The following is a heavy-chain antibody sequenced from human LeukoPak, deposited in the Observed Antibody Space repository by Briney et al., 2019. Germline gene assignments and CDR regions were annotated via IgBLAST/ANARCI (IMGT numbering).Heavy chain of an antibody. J-gene: IGHJ4*02. CDR1: GGYISDYY. D-gene: IGHD6-13*01. CDR3: ARESVAAGTRWFDY. CDR2: VQISENN. V-gene: IGHV4-4*07. Sequence: PSETLSLTCTASGGYISDYYWTWIRQSAGKGLEWIGRVQISENNNYNPSLKSRVTLSLDTSKNQFSLKLTSATAADTAIYYCARESVAAGTRWFDYWGQGTLVTVSS.